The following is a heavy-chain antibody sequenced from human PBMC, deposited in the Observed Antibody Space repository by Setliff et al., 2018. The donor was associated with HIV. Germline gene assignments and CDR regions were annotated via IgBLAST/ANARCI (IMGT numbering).Heavy chain of an antibody. D-gene: IGHD3-22*01. J-gene: IGHJ4*02. CDR1: GFTFRSYA. Sequence: GGSLRLSCAASGFTFRSYAMHWVRQAPGKGLEWVAVISNDGSHKYNIESVRGRFTISRDNSKNTVYLEMNSLRAEDTAEYYCAKELAASGLGYFDSWGRGILVTVSS. CDR3: AKELAASGLGYFDS. V-gene: IGHV3-30*04. CDR2: ISNDGSHK.